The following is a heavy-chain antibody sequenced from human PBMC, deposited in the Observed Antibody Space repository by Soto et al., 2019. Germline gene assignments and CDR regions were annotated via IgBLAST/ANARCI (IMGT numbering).Heavy chain of an antibody. V-gene: IGHV6-1*01. CDR2: TYYRSRFFS. CDR1: GDSVSSYSAA. J-gene: IGHJ4*02. Sequence: SQTLSLTCAISGDSVSSYSAAWNWIRQSPSGGLEWLGRTYYRSRFFSDYAESVKSRIIINPDTSKNQFSLQLKSVTPEDTAVYYCVRDRYSSSGYFDYWGQGTLVTVSS. D-gene: IGHD3-10*01. CDR3: VRDRYSSSGYFDY.